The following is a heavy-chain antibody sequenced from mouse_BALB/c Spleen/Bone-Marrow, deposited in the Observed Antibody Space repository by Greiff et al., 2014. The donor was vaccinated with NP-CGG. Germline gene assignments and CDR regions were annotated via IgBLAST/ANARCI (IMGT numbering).Heavy chain of an antibody. CDR1: GYTFTDYV. CDR2: IYPGSGST. CDR3: VTDPYYGRQYYFDY. D-gene: IGHD1-1*02. Sequence: QVQLQQSGPELVKPGASVKMSCKASGYTFTDYVISWMKQRTGQGLEWIGEIYPGSGSTYYNEKFKGKATLTADKSSNTVYMQLISLTSEDSAVFFCVTDPYYGRQYYFDYWGQGTTLTVSS. V-gene: IGHV1-81*01. J-gene: IGHJ2*01.